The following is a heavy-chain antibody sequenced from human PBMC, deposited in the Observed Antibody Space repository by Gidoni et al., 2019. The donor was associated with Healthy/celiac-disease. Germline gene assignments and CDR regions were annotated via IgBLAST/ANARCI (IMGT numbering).Heavy chain of an antibody. D-gene: IGHD2-2*02. Sequence: QVQLQQWGAGLLKPSETLSLTCAVYGGSFSGYYWSWFRQPPGKGLEWIGEINHSGSTNYNPSLKSRVTISVDTSKNQFSLKLSSVTAADTAVYYCARGAYCSSTSCYIGIVVPSYYYGMDVWGQGTTVTVSS. CDR3: ARGAYCSSTSCYIGIVVPSYYYGMDV. V-gene: IGHV4-34*01. J-gene: IGHJ6*02. CDR2: INHSGST. CDR1: GGSFSGYY.